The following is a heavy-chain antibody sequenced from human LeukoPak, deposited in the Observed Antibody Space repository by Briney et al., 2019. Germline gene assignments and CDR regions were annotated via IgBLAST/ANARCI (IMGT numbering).Heavy chain of an antibody. J-gene: IGHJ4*02. CDR1: GFTFSSYW. V-gene: IGHV3-7*01. Sequence: GGSLRLSCAASGFTFSSYWMSWVRQAPGKGLEWVANIKQDGSEKYYVDSVKGRFTISRDNAKNSLYLQMNSLRAEDTAVYYCARVDPAYYDFWSGYPYYFDYWAREPWSPSPQ. D-gene: IGHD3-3*01. CDR3: ARVDPAYYDFWSGYPYYFDY. CDR2: IKQDGSEK.